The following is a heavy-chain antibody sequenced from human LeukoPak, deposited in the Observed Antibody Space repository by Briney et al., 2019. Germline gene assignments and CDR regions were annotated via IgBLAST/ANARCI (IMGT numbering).Heavy chain of an antibody. J-gene: IGHJ4*02. D-gene: IGHD3-10*01. CDR1: GYTFSSYG. CDR2: ISAYNGDT. Sequence: GASVKVSCEASGYTFSSYGFNWVRQAPGQGREWVGWISAYNGDTNYAQKFQGRVTMTTDTSTSTAYMELRSLRSDDTAVYYCARDMVRGVDYWGQGTLVTVSS. V-gene: IGHV1-18*04. CDR3: ARDMVRGVDY.